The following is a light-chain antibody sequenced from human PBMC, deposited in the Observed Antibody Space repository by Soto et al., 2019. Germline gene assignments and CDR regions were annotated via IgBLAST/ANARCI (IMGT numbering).Light chain of an antibody. J-gene: IGKJ4*01. Sequence: IQMTQSPSSLSAYVGDRVTITCRASQGIRDDLGWYQQKPGRAPRLLIYGASSLQSGVPSRFSGSGYGTEFTLTISSLQPEDFATYYCQQSYSTPLTFGGGTKVDIK. V-gene: IGKV1-6*02. CDR2: GAS. CDR1: QGIRDD. CDR3: QQSYSTPLT.